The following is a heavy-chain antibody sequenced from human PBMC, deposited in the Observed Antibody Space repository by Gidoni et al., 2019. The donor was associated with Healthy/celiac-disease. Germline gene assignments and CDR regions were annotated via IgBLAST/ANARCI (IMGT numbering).Heavy chain of an antibody. J-gene: IGHJ4*02. CDR1: GFTFSSSS. CDR3: ARGLRTVTNITSIGY. Sequence: EVQLVESGGGLVTPGGSLRLSCAASGFTFSSSSMNWVRQAPGKVLAWVSSISSSSSYINYEDSVKGRFTISRDNAKNSLYLQMNSLRAEDTAVYYCARGLRTVTNITSIGYWGQGTLVTVSS. CDR2: ISSSSSYI. V-gene: IGHV3-21*01. D-gene: IGHD4-17*01.